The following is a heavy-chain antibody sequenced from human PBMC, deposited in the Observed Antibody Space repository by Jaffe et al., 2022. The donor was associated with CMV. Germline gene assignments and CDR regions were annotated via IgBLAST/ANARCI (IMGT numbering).Heavy chain of an antibody. J-gene: IGHJ4*02. CDR2: IKEDGSEK. Sequence: EVQLVDSGGGLVQPGGSLRLSCAASGFIFSNFWMGWVRQAPGKGLEWVANIKEDGSEKYYVDSVKGRFTISRDNAKNSLYLHINSLRAEDTAIYYCVREVAGGAFAGWGQGTLVTVSS. CDR3: VREVAGGAFAG. D-gene: IGHD6-19*01. V-gene: IGHV3-7*03. CDR1: GFIFSNFW.